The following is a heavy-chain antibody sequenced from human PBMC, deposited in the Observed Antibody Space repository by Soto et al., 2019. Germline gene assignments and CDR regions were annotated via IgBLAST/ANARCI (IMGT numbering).Heavy chain of an antibody. CDR1: GFTFSSYS. Sequence: VGSLILSCAASGFTFSSYSMIWVLQAPGKGLEWVSAISGSGGSTYYADSVKGRFTISRDNSKNTLYLQMNSLRAEDTAVYYCAKPTDYYDSSAPFDYWGQGTMVTVSS. J-gene: IGHJ4*02. CDR3: AKPTDYYDSSAPFDY. D-gene: IGHD3-22*01. V-gene: IGHV3-23*01. CDR2: ISGSGGST.